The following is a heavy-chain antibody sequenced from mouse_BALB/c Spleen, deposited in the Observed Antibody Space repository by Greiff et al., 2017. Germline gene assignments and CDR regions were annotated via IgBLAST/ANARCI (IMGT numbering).Heavy chain of an antibody. D-gene: IGHD2-14*01. CDR2: IWGDGST. Sequence: VQGVESGPGLVAPSPSLSITCTASGFSFTGYGVNWVRQPPGKGLEWLGMIWGDGSTDYNSALNSRLSISKDNSKSQVFLKMNSLQTDDTARYYCARDEVRRGAMDYWGQGTSVTVSS. J-gene: IGHJ4*01. CDR3: ARDEVRRGAMDY. V-gene: IGHV2-6-7*01. CDR1: GFSFTGYG.